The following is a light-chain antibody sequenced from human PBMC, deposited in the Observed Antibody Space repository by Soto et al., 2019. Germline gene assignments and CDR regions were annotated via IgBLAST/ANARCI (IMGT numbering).Light chain of an antibody. V-gene: IGLV2-8*01. J-gene: IGLJ1*01. CDR2: EVN. Sequence: QSVLTQPASVSGSPGQSITISCTGTSSDFGGYNYVSWYQQHPGKAPKLMIYEVNKRPSGVPDRFSGSKSGNTASLTVSGLQAEDEAYYYCSSYAGSNNFGVFGTGTKVTVL. CDR3: SSYAGSNNFGV. CDR1: SSDFGGYNY.